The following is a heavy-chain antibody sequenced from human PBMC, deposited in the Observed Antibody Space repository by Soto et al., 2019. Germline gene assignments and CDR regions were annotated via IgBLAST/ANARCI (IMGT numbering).Heavy chain of an antibody. D-gene: IGHD1-26*01. CDR2: INHSGSA. J-gene: IGHJ4*02. V-gene: IGHV4-34*01. CDR3: ARGLITGSQYPAGCYYFDS. CDR1: GGSFSGYI. Sequence: SETLSLTCDVYGGSFSGYIWTWIRQTPGKGLQWIGQINHSGSANYNPSLKSRVTISVHTSNSQFSLELSSVTAADTAVYYCARGLITGSQYPAGCYYFDSWGQGTHLTVS.